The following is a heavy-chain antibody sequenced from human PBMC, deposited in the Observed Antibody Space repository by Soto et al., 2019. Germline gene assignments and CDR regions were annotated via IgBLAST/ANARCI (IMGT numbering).Heavy chain of an antibody. CDR1: GGTFSSYA. D-gene: IGHD1-1*01. V-gene: IGHV1-69*01. J-gene: IGHJ5*02. Sequence: QVLLVQSGAEVKKPGSSVKVSCKASGGTFSSYAISWVRQAPGQGLEWMGGIIPIFGTANYAQKFQGRVTITADESTSTAYMELSSLRSEDTAVYYCARDPGATGTTFRYNWFDPWGQGTLVTVSS. CDR3: ARDPGATGTTFRYNWFDP. CDR2: IIPIFGTA.